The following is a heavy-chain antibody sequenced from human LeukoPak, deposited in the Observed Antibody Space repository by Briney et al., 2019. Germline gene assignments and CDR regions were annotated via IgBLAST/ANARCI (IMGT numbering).Heavy chain of an antibody. Sequence: GGSLRLSCAASGFTFSGSAMHWVRQASGKGLEWVGRIRSKADSYATEYAASVKGRFTISRDDSKNTAYLQMNSLKTEDTAVYYCTRGGQVGAIISWGQGTLVTVSS. J-gene: IGHJ5*02. CDR3: TRGGQVGAIIS. CDR1: GFTFSGSA. CDR2: IRSKADSYAT. V-gene: IGHV3-73*01. D-gene: IGHD1-26*01.